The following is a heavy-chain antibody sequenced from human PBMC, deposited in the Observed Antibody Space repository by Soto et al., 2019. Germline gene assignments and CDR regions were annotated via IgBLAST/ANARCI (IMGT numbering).Heavy chain of an antibody. V-gene: IGHV3-30-3*01. D-gene: IGHD6-19*01. CDR3: ARPYSSGWYQVGYFDY. CDR2: ISYDGSNK. CDR1: GFTFSSYA. J-gene: IGHJ4*02. Sequence: SVGSLRLSCAASGFTFSSYAMHWVRQAPGKGLEWVAVISYDGSNKYYADSVKGRFTISRDNSKNTLYLQMNSLRAEDTAVYYCARPYSSGWYQVGYFDYWGQGTLVTVSS.